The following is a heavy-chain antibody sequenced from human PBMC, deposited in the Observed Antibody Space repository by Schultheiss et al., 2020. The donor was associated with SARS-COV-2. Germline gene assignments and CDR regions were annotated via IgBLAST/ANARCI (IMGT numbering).Heavy chain of an antibody. CDR2: IYSGGST. J-gene: IGHJ6*02. D-gene: IGHD6-19*01. Sequence: GGSLRLSCAASGFTFSSYGMHWVRQAPGKGLEWVAVIYSGGSTYYADSVKGRFTISRDNAKNTLYLQMHSLRAEDTAVYYCARDSGRYSSGWYYYGMDVWGQGTTVTVLL. CDR1: GFTFSSYG. CDR3: ARDSGRYSSGWYYYGMDV. V-gene: IGHV3-NL1*01.